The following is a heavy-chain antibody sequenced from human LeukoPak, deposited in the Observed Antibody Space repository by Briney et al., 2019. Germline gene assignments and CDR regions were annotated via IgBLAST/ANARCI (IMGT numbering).Heavy chain of an antibody. CDR2: IYYSGST. D-gene: IGHD6-19*01. CDR1: GGSVSSSSYY. CDR3: ARGSIAVATGWFDP. Sequence: PSETLSLTCTVSGGSVSSSSYYWGWIRQPPGKGLEWIGSIYYSGSTNYNPSLKSRVTISVDTSKNQFSLKLSSVTAADTAVYYCARGSIAVATGWFDPWGQGTLVTVSS. J-gene: IGHJ5*02. V-gene: IGHV4-39*07.